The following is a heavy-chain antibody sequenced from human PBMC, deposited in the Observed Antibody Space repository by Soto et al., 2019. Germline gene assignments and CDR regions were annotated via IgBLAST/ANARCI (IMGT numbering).Heavy chain of an antibody. CDR2: IYYSGST. J-gene: IGHJ5*02. CDR3: ARVGYCISTSCSRFDP. D-gene: IGHD2-2*03. Sequence: PSETLSLTCTVSGGSISSGGYYWSWIRQHPGKGLEWIGYIYYSGSTYYNPSLKSRVTISVDTSKNQFSLKLSSVTAADTAVYYCARVGYCISTSCSRFDPWGQGTLVTVS. CDR1: GGSISSGGYY. V-gene: IGHV4-31*03.